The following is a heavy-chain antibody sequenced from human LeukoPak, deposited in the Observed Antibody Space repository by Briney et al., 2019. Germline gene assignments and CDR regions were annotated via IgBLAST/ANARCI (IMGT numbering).Heavy chain of an antibody. Sequence: GGSLRLSCAASGFTFSDYYMSWIRQAPGKGLEWVSTISGSGGSTHYADSVKGRFTISRDNSNNTLSLQMNSLRAEDTAVYYCAKSGQWLVHHNFDYWGQGTLVTVSS. D-gene: IGHD6-19*01. CDR1: GFTFSDYY. J-gene: IGHJ4*02. V-gene: IGHV3-23*01. CDR2: ISGSGGST. CDR3: AKSGQWLVHHNFDY.